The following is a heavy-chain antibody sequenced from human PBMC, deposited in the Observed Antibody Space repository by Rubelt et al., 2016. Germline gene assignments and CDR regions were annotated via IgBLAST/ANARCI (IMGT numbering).Heavy chain of an antibody. D-gene: IGHD5-24*01. CDR2: IYYSGST. J-gene: IGHJ4*02. CDR3: ARKRDGYNYFFDY. V-gene: IGHV4-59*08. CDR1: GGSISSYY. Sequence: QVQLQESGPGLVKPSETLSLTCTVSGGSISSYYWSWIRQPPGKGLEWIGYIYYSGSTNYNPSLKSRVTISVDTSKNQFSLKLSSVTAADTAVYYCARKRDGYNYFFDYWGQGTLVTVSS.